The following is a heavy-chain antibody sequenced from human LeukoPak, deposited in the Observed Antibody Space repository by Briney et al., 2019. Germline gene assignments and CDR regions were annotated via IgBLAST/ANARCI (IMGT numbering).Heavy chain of an antibody. V-gene: IGHV3-30*04. Sequence: PGRSLRLSCAASGFTYTTYAMHWVRQAPGKGLEWVAVISYDGSNQYYADSVKGRFTISRDNSKNTLYLQMNSLRTEDTAVYYCAKDGSGTVAIDYWGQGTLVTVSS. D-gene: IGHD4-23*01. CDR3: AKDGSGTVAIDY. CDR1: GFTYTTYA. J-gene: IGHJ4*02. CDR2: ISYDGSNQ.